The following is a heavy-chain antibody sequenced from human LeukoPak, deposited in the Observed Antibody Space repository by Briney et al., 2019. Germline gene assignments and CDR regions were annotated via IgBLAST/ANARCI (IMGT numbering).Heavy chain of an antibody. CDR3: ARVPRDSSFERDY. CDR1: GYTFTGYY. D-gene: IGHD6-6*01. CDR2: INPNSGGT. J-gene: IGHJ4*02. V-gene: IGHV1-2*02. Sequence: ASVKVSCKASGYTFTGYYMHWVRQAPGQGLEWMGWINPNSGGTNYAQKFQGRVTMTRDTSISTAYMELSRLRSDDTAVYYCARVPRDSSFERDYWGQGTLVTVSS.